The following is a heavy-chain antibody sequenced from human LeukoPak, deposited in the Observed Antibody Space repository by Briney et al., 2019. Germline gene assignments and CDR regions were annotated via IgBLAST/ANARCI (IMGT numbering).Heavy chain of an antibody. Sequence: GGSLRLSCAASGFTFSDYYMSWIRQAPGKGLEWVSYISSSGSTIYYADSVKGRFTISRDNAKNSLYLQMNSLRAEDTAVYYCARGYKDYDFWSGYYRGYFDYWGQGTLVTVSS. CDR2: ISSSGSTI. CDR1: GFTFSDYY. D-gene: IGHD3-3*01. CDR3: ARGYKDYDFWSGYYRGYFDY. V-gene: IGHV3-11*04. J-gene: IGHJ4*02.